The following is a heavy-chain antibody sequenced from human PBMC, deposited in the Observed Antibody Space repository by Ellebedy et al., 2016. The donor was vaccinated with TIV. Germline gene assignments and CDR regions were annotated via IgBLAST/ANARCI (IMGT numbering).Heavy chain of an antibody. Sequence: MPSETLSLTCTVSGGSISSSSYYWGWIRQPPGKGLEWIGSIYYSVSTYSNPSLKSRVTISVDTSKNQFSLKLSSVTAADTAVYYCARRGHRYSGSYSAFDIWGQGTMVTVSS. CDR1: GGSISSSSYY. CDR2: IYYSVST. D-gene: IGHD1-26*01. V-gene: IGHV4-39*01. J-gene: IGHJ3*02. CDR3: ARRGHRYSGSYSAFDI.